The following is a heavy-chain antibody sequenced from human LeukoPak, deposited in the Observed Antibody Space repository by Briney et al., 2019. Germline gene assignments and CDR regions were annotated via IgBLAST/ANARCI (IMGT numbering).Heavy chain of an antibody. CDR3: ARAFAVEMATVDEYFQH. CDR2: ISSSSSTI. Sequence: GGSLRLSCAASGSTFSSYSMNWVRQAPGKGLEWVSYISSSSSTIYYADSVKGRFTISRDNAKNSLYLQMNSLRAEDTAVYYCARAFAVEMATVDEYFQHWGQGTLVTVSS. CDR1: GSTFSSYS. J-gene: IGHJ1*01. D-gene: IGHD5-24*01. V-gene: IGHV3-48*04.